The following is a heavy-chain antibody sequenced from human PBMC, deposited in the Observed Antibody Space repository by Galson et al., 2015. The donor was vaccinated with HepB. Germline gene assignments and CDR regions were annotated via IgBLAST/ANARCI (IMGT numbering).Heavy chain of an antibody. D-gene: IGHD2-21*01. CDR2: SKNKANSYTT. V-gene: IGHV3-72*01. J-gene: IGHJ4*02. CDR1: GFTFSDHH. Sequence: SLRLSCAASGFTFSDHHMDWVRQAPGKGLEWVGRSKNKANSYTTEYATSVKGRLTISRDDSKNSLYLQMNSLKSEDTAVYSCASLIQDYWGQGTLVTVSS. CDR3: ASLIQDY.